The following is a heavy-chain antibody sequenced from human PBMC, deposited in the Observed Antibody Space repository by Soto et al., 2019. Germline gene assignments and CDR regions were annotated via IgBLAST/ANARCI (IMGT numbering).Heavy chain of an antibody. CDR2: INSNSSTT. V-gene: IGHV3-48*04. CDR3: ARVERFLEWLY. Sequence: PGGSLRLSCAASGFTFSSYSMHWVRQAPGKGLEWVSHINSNSSTTNYADSVKGRFTISRDNAKNTLHLQMNSLRAEDTAVYYCARVERFLEWLYWGQGTLVTVSS. D-gene: IGHD3-3*01. CDR1: GFTFSSYS. J-gene: IGHJ4*02.